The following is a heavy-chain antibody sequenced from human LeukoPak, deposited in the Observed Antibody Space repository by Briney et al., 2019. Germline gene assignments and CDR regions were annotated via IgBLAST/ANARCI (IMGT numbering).Heavy chain of an antibody. V-gene: IGHV3-23*01. J-gene: IGHJ4*02. CDR1: GFTFSSYS. CDR3: AASRGSV. D-gene: IGHD3-16*01. CDR2: IGATT. Sequence: GASLKLSCEASGFTFSSYSMSWVRQAPGKGLEWVSCIGATTSYADYVKGRYTVSRDNSKNTVHLQMNSLRADGTALYYCAASRGSVWGQGTLVTVSS.